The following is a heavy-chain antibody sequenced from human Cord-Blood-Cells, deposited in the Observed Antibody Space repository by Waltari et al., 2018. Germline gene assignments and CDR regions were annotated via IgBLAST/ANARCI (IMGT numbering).Heavy chain of an antibody. V-gene: IGHV4-31*03. J-gene: IGHJ4*02. CDR3: ARYDRSCGSTSCYMHFDY. CDR2: IHYSGST. CDR1: GGSISSGGYY. D-gene: IGHD2-2*02. Sequence: QVQLQESGPGLVKPSQTLSLTSTVSGGSISSGGYYWSWIRQHTGKGLAWIGYIHYSGSTYYNPSLKSRVTISVDTSKNQVSLKLSSVTAADTAVYYCARYDRSCGSTSCYMHFDYWGQGTLVTVSS.